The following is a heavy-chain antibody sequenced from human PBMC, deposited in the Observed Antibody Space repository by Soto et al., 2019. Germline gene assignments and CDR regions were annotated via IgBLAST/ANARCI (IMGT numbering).Heavy chain of an antibody. Sequence: SETLSLTCTVSGASITYGGYSWSWIRQTPGKGLEWIGYINHLETTFYNPSFESRLSLSIDRAKNQFSLNLNSMSAADRAVYFCASGGGSDSFDYWGQGILVTVCS. V-gene: IGHV4-30-2*01. CDR2: INHLETT. D-gene: IGHD1-26*01. J-gene: IGHJ4*02. CDR3: ASGGGSDSFDY. CDR1: GASITYGGYS.